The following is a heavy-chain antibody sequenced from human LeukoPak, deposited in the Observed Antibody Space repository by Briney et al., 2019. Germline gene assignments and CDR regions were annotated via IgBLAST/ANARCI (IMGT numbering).Heavy chain of an antibody. CDR2: IKSKTDGGTT. CDR3: AREGSSGSYYNY. Sequence: PGGSLRLSCAASGFTFSNAGMSWVRQAPGRGLEWVARIKSKTDGGTTDYAAPVKGRFTISRDDSKNTLYLQMNSLKTEDTAVYYCAREGSSGSYYNYWGQGTLVTVSS. D-gene: IGHD1-26*01. V-gene: IGHV3-15*01. CDR1: GFTFSNAG. J-gene: IGHJ4*02.